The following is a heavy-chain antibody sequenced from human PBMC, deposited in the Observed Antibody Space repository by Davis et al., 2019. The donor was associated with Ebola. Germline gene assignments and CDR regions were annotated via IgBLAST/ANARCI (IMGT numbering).Heavy chain of an antibody. V-gene: IGHV4-39*07. CDR1: GGSISSPNYY. D-gene: IGHD2-15*01. CDR3: ARIRPRTRYCSSDTCYSFLDY. J-gene: IGHJ4*02. CDR2: VYYTGST. Sequence: MPSETLSLTCTVTGGSISSPNYYWGWVRQSPGKGLEWIATVYYTGSTYYNPSLKSRVTISVDPSKNQFSLKLRSVTAADTAVYYCARIRPRTRYCSSDTCYSFLDYWDQGALVTVSS.